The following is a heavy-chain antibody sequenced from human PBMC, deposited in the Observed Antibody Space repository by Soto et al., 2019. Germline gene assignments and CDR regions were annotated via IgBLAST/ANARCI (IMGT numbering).Heavy chain of an antibody. Sequence: ASETLSLTCAVSGGSISSSNWWSWVRQPPGKGLEWIGEIYHSGSTNYNPSLKSRVTISVDKSKNQFSLKLSSVTAADTAVYYCARMYSNYYYGMDVWGQGTTVTVSS. J-gene: IGHJ6*02. CDR2: IYHSGST. V-gene: IGHV4-4*02. D-gene: IGHD2-21*01. CDR3: ARMYSNYYYGMDV. CDR1: GGSISSSNW.